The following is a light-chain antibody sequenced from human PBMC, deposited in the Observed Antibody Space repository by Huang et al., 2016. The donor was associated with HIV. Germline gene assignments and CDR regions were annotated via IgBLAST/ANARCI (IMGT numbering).Light chain of an antibody. CDR2: WAS. CDR3: QQYYRLPQT. CDR1: QSVLYSSNSKNY. V-gene: IGKV4-1*01. J-gene: IGKJ1*01. Sequence: DIVMTQSPDSLTVSLGERATIKCRSSQSVLYSSNSKNYLAWFPQNPGRAPLLLLYWASARESGVPDRFSGSGSGTDFTITIDRLEAEDAAIYYCQQYYRLPQTFGQGTRVEIK.